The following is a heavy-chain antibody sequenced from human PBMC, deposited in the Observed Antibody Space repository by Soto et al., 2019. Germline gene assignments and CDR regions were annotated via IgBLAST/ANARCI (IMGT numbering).Heavy chain of an antibody. V-gene: IGHV4-61*08. Sequence: PSETLSLTCTVSGGSISSGGYYWSWIRQPPGKGLEWIGYIYYSGSTNYNPSLKSRVTISVDTSKNQFSLNLKYVTAADTAVYYCARCGGGWRFAMWGQGTLVPVS. CDR3: ARCGGGWRFAM. CDR1: GGSISSGGYY. J-gene: IGHJ4*02. D-gene: IGHD2-21*01. CDR2: IYYSGST.